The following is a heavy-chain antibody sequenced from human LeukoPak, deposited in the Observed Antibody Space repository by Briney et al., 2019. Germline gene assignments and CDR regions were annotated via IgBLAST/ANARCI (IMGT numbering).Heavy chain of an antibody. CDR3: ARVLAAAGYYFDY. D-gene: IGHD6-13*01. J-gene: IGHJ4*02. V-gene: IGHV4-61*01. CDR1: GDSVSSGSYY. CDR2: IYYSGST. Sequence: SETLSLTCTVSGDSVSSGSYYWSWIRQPPGKGLEWIGYIYYSGSTNYNPSLKSRVTISVDTSKNQFSLKLSSVTAADTAVYYCARVLAAAGYYFDYWGQGTLVTVSS.